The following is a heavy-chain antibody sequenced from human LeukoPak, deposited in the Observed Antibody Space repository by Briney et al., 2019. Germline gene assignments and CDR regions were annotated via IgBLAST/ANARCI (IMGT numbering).Heavy chain of an antibody. V-gene: IGHV3-15*01. CDR3: TTPHGGDRGGYDY. CDR1: GFTISNAW. D-gene: IGHD3-10*01. Sequence: GGSLRLSCAASGFTISNAWMSWVRQAPGKGLEWVGRIKSKTDGGTTDYAAPVKGRSTISRDDSRNTLYLQMNSLKTEDTAVYYCTTPHGGDRGGYDYWGQGTLVTVSS. J-gene: IGHJ4*02. CDR2: IKSKTDGGTT.